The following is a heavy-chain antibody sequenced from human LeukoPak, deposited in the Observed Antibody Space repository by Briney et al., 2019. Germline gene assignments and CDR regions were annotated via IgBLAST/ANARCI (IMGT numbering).Heavy chain of an antibody. V-gene: IGHV3-21*01. D-gene: IGHD3-16*02. CDR3: AQDIPLEQVPGLGPGS. CDR1: GFTFSSYS. J-gene: IGHJ4*02. Sequence: GGSLRLSCAASGFTFSSYSMNWVRQAPGKGLEWVSSISSSSSYIYYADSVKGRFTISRDNSKNTAFLQMSGLRSEDTAVYFCAQDIPLEQVPGLGPGSWGRGPLVTVSS. CDR2: ISSSSSYI.